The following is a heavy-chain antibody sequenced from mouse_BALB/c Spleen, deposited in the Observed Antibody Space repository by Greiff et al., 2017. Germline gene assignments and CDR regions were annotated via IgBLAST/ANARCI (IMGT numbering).Heavy chain of an antibody. CDR3: TRQGLPYAMDY. Sequence: QVQLQQPGAELVRPGASVKLSCKASGYTFTSYWINWVKQRPGQGLEWIGNIYPSDSYTNYNQKFKDKATLTVDKSSSTAYMQLSSPTSEDSAVYYCTRQGLPYAMDYWGQGTSVTVSS. CDR2: IYPSDSYT. D-gene: IGHD2-4*01. V-gene: IGHV1-69*02. CDR1: GYTFTSYW. J-gene: IGHJ4*01.